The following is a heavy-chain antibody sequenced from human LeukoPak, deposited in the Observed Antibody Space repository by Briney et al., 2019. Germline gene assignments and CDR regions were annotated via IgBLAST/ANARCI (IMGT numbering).Heavy chain of an antibody. V-gene: IGHV3-48*01. CDR1: GFTFSSYS. D-gene: IGHD3-10*01. CDR2: ISSSSSTI. J-gene: IGHJ4*02. Sequence: GGSLRLSCAASGFTFSSYSMNWVRQAPGKGLEWVSYISSSSSTIYYADSVKGRFTISRDNAKNSLYLQMNSLRAEDTAVYYCASPCYYGSGSYFDYWGQGTLVTVSS. CDR3: ASPCYYGSGSYFDY.